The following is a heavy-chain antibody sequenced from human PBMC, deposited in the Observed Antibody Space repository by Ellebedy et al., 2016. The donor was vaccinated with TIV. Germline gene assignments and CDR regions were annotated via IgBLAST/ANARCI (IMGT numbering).Heavy chain of an antibody. V-gene: IGHV3-7*03. CDR1: GFIFSNYW. Sequence: GGSLRLSCLASGFIFSNYWMGWVRQGPGKGLEWVAYITQDGSTIYYLDSVKGRFTISRDNGKSSLYLQMDSLRADDTALYYCVGDCTSTTCHDAFDIWGQGTMVTVSS. CDR2: ITQDGSTI. D-gene: IGHD2/OR15-2a*01. J-gene: IGHJ3*02. CDR3: VGDCTSTTCHDAFDI.